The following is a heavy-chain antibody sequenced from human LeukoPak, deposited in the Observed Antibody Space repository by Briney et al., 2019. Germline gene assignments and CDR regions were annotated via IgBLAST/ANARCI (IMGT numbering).Heavy chain of an antibody. J-gene: IGHJ4*02. CDR3: ARGTGELLDY. V-gene: IGHV4-39*07. Sequence: SETLSLTCTVSGGSISSSSYYWGWIRQPPGKGLEWIGSIYYSGSTYYNPSLKSRVTISVDTSKNQFSLKLSSVTAADTAVYYCARGTGELLDYWGQGTLVTVSS. CDR1: GGSISSSSYY. D-gene: IGHD1-26*01. CDR2: IYYSGST.